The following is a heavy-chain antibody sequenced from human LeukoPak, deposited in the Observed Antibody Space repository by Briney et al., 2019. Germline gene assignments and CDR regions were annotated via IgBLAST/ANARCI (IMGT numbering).Heavy chain of an antibody. Sequence: SETLPLTCTVSGGSISSYYWSWIRQPPGKGLEWIGYIYYSGSTNYNPSLKSRVTISVDTSKNQFSLKLSSVTAADTAVYYCARYQPQRPYYFDYWGQGTLVTVSS. D-gene: IGHD2-2*01. CDR3: ARYQPQRPYYFDY. V-gene: IGHV4-59*01. CDR2: IYYSGST. J-gene: IGHJ4*02. CDR1: GGSISSYY.